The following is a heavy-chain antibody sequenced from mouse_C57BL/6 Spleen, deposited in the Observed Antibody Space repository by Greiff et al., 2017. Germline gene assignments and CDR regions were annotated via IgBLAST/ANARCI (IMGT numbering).Heavy chain of an antibody. V-gene: IGHV1-81*01. Sequence: VQLQQSGAELARPGASVKLSCKASGYTFTSYGISWVKQRTGQGLEWIGEIYPRSGNTYYNEKFKGKATLTADKSSSTAYMELRSLTSEDSAVYFCARCGPYYSNYYARDYWGQGTSVTVSS. CDR2: IYPRSGNT. D-gene: IGHD2-5*01. J-gene: IGHJ4*01. CDR3: ARCGPYYSNYYARDY. CDR1: GYTFTSYG.